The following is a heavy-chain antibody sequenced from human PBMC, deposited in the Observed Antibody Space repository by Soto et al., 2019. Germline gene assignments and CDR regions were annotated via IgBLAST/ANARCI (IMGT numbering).Heavy chain of an antibody. CDR1: GYTFTSYG. D-gene: IGHD6-13*01. V-gene: IGHV1-18*01. CDR3: ARVRIAADAYYFAY. CDR2: ISAYNGNT. Sequence: ASVKVSCKASGYTFTSYGMSWVRQAPGQGLEWMGWISAYNGNTNYAQKLQGRVTMTTDTSTCTAYMELRSLRSDDTAVYNCARVRIAADAYYFAYWGQGTLVTVSS. J-gene: IGHJ4*02.